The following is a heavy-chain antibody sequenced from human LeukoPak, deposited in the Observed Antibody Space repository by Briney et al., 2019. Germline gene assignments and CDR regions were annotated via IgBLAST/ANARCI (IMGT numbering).Heavy chain of an antibody. CDR2: IKEDGSEK. V-gene: IGHV3-7*01. CDR3: ARRGWQFDS. D-gene: IGHD2-15*01. J-gene: IGHJ4*02. CDR1: GIIFNHYW. Sequence: GGSLRLSCASSGIIFNHYWMSWVRQVPGKGLEWVANIKEDGSEKNYVDSVRGRFTISRDNARSSLYLQMNSLRVEDTAVYYCARRGWQFDSWGQGTLVTVSS.